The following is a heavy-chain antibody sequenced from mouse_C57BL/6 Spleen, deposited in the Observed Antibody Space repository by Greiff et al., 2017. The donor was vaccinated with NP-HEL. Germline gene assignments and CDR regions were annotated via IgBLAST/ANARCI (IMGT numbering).Heavy chain of an antibody. Sequence: QVQLQQSGAELVKPGASVKISCKASGYAFSSYWMNWVKQRPGKGLEWIGQLYPGDGDTNYNGKFKGKATLTADKSSSTSYMQLSSLTSEDSAVYFCASDYYGSYYFDYWGQGTTLTVSS. J-gene: IGHJ2*01. CDR3: ASDYYGSYYFDY. CDR1: GYAFSSYW. V-gene: IGHV1-80*01. D-gene: IGHD1-1*01. CDR2: LYPGDGDT.